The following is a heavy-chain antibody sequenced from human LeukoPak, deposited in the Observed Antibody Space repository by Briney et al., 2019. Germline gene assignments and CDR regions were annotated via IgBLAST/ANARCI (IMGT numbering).Heavy chain of an antibody. Sequence: GGSLRLSCAASGFTFSSYVMNWVRQAPGKGLEWVASINHNGNVNYYVDSVKGRFTISRDNAKNSLYLQMSNLRAEDTAVYFCARGGGLDVWGQGATVTVSS. CDR2: INHNGNVN. V-gene: IGHV3-7*03. D-gene: IGHD3-16*01. CDR3: ARGGGLDV. CDR1: GFTFSSYV. J-gene: IGHJ6*02.